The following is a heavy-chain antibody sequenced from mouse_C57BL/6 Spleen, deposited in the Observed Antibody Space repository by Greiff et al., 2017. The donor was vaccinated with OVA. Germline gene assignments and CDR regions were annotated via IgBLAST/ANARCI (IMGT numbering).Heavy chain of an antibody. Sequence: EVMLVESGGGLVKPGGSLKLSCAASGFTFSDYGMHWVRQAPEKGLEWVAYISSGSSTIYYADTVKGRFTISRDNAKNTLFLEMTSLRSEDTAMYYCARGYGSRGGAMDYWGQGTSVTVSS. CDR1: GFTFSDYG. CDR3: ARGYGSRGGAMDY. D-gene: IGHD1-1*01. CDR2: ISSGSSTI. V-gene: IGHV5-17*01. J-gene: IGHJ4*01.